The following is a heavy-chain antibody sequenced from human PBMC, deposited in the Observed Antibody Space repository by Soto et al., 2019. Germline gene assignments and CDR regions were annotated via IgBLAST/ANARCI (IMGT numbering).Heavy chain of an antibody. CDR3: ARSLGRGWTTY. D-gene: IGHD6-19*01. CDR2: IIPVFNTT. V-gene: IGHV1-69*06. CDR1: GGTFSSYT. J-gene: IGHJ4*02. Sequence: QVHLVQSEAEVKKPGSSVKVSCKASGGTFSSYTVSWVRQAPGQGLEWVGGIIPVFNTTYYAQKFHGRVTILADKSTSTAYMELSNLRSEDTAVYYCARSLGRGWTTYWSQGTLVTVSS.